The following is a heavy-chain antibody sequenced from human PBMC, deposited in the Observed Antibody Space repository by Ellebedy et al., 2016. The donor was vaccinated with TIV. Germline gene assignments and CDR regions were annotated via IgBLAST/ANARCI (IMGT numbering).Heavy chain of an antibody. J-gene: IGHJ4*02. CDR3: ARLDWSDVDLRHFYFDY. V-gene: IGHV3-11*01. CDR1: GFPFSDYY. CDR2: ITSGDTI. D-gene: IGHD1-1*01. Sequence: GRSLRLSCAASGFPFSDYYMSWVRQAPGKGLEWISFITSGDTIYYADSVKGRFTISRDNAKNSLYLHMNSLRAEDTAVYYCARLDWSDVDLRHFYFDYWGQGTQVTVSS.